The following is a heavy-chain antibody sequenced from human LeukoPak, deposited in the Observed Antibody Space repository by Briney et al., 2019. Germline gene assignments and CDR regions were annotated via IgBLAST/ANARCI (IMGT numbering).Heavy chain of an antibody. Sequence: GGSLRLSCAASGFTFSSYSMNWVRQAPGKGLQWVSSISSSSSYIYYADSVKGRFTISRDNAKNSLYLQMNSLRAEDTAVHYCARAVNPPAYFVFMDVWGKGTTVTVSS. J-gene: IGHJ6*04. D-gene: IGHD2/OR15-2a*01. CDR3: ARAVNPPAYFVFMDV. CDR2: ISSSSSYI. CDR1: GFTFSSYS. V-gene: IGHV3-21*01.